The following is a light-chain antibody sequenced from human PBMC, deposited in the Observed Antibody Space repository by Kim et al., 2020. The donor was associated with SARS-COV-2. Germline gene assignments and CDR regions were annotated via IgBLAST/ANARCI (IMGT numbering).Light chain of an antibody. Sequence: LSASVGDRVTITCRASQRVSSFLAWYQQKPGKAPNLLIYKASSLESGVPSRFSGSGSGTEFTLTISSLQPDDFATYYCQQYHSYSTFGQGTKLEI. V-gene: IGKV1-5*03. CDR1: QRVSSF. CDR3: QQYHSYST. J-gene: IGKJ2*01. CDR2: KAS.